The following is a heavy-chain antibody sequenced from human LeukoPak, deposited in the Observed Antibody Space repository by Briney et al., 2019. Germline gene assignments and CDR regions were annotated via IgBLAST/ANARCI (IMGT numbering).Heavy chain of an antibody. J-gene: IGHJ3*02. CDR2: KNPNRGGT. Sequence: SVSLSYRACRYTFTVYYMHGVPQAPGQGREWRRWKNPNRGGTNCAQKFQGRVTMTRDTSISTDYMELSRLRSDDTAVYYCARDLEIAAARLVDAFDIWGQGTMVTVSS. D-gene: IGHD6-13*01. CDR1: RYTFTVYY. CDR3: ARDLEIAAARLVDAFDI. V-gene: IGHV1-2*02.